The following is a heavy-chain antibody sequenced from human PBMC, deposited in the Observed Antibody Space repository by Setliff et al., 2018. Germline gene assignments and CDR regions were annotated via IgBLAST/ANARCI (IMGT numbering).Heavy chain of an antibody. CDR3: ARARAWKEGMDV. CDR2: IKQDGGEI. CDR1: GFTFSNYW. Sequence: QPGGSLRLSCSASGFTFSNYWMNWVRQTPGKGLEWVANIKQDGGEIYFVDSVKGRFSISRDNAKNSLSLQMNSLRAEDTAVYYCARARAWKEGMDVWGQGTMVTVSS. V-gene: IGHV3-7*03. D-gene: IGHD1-1*01. J-gene: IGHJ6*02.